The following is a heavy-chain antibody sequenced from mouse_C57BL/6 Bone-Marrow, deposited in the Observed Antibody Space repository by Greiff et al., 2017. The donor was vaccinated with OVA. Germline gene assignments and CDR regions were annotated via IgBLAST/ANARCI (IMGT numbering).Heavy chain of an antibody. D-gene: IGHD2-14*01. CDR2: INPSSGYT. Sequence: VQVVESGAELAKPGASVKLSCKASGYTFTSYWMHWVKQRPGQGLEWIGYINPSSGYTKYNQKFKDKATLTADKSSSTAYMQLSSLTYEDSAVYYCARVGYQYYYAMDYWGQGTSVTVSS. CDR3: ARVGYQYYYAMDY. J-gene: IGHJ4*01. CDR1: GYTFTSYW. V-gene: IGHV1-7*01.